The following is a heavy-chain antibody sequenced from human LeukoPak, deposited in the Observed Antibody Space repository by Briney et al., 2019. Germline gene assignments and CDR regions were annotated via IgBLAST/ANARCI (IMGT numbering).Heavy chain of an antibody. CDR3: ATPLLWFGELSTDY. CDR1: GFTVSSNY. J-gene: IGHJ4*02. V-gene: IGHV3-66*01. D-gene: IGHD3-10*01. CDR2: IYSGGST. Sequence: GGSLRLSCAASGFTVSSNYMSWVRQAPGKGLEWVSVIYSGGSTYYADSVKGRFTISRDNSKNTLYLQMNGMRAEDTAVYYCATPLLWFGELSTDYWGQGTLVTVSS.